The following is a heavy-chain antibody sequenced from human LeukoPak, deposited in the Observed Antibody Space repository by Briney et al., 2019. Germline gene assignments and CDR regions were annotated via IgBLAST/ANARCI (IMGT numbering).Heavy chain of an antibody. D-gene: IGHD3-16*01. CDR1: GGSISSGSYY. Sequence: PSQTLSLTCTVSGGSISSGSYYWSWIRQPAGKGLEWIGRIYTSGSTNYNPSLKSRVTISVDTSKNQFPLKLSSVTAADTAVYYCAREVYDYVWGSYLDYFDYWGQGTLVTVSS. CDR3: AREVYDYVWGSYLDYFDY. J-gene: IGHJ4*02. V-gene: IGHV4-61*02. CDR2: IYTSGST.